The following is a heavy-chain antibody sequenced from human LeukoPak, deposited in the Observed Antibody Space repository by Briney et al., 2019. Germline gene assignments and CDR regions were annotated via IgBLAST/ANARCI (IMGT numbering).Heavy chain of an antibody. J-gene: IGHJ4*02. CDR1: GGTFSSYA. Sequence: ASVKVSCKASGGTFSSYAISWVRQAPGQGLEWMGWINTNTGNPTYAQGFTGRFVFSLDTSVSTAYLQISSLKAEDTAVYYCARGPYYYDSSGYLLEYYFDYWGQGTLVTVSS. D-gene: IGHD3-22*01. V-gene: IGHV7-4-1*02. CDR2: INTNTGNP. CDR3: ARGPYYYDSSGYLLEYYFDY.